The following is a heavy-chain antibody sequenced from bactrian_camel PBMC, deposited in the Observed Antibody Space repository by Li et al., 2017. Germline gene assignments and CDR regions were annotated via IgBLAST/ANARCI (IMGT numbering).Heavy chain of an antibody. CDR1: GYTCIMYC. V-gene: IGHV3S53*01. Sequence: HVQLVESGGGSVQAGGSLRLSCAASGYTCIMYCMGWFRQAPGNECELVSRISTDGTTYYIDSVKGRFTISLDNTKRTVYLQLNSLQPDDTAVYYCAAVASLGGTWYSMGPPCWGQGTQVTVS. D-gene: IGHD3*01. J-gene: IGHJ4*01. CDR2: ISTDGTT. CDR3: AAVASLGGTWYSMGPPC.